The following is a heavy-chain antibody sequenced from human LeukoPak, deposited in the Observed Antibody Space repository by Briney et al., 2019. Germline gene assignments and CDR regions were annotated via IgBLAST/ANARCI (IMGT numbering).Heavy chain of an antibody. Sequence: PSETLSLTCTVSGGSISSYYWSWIRQPPGKGLEWIGYIYYSGSTNYNPSLKSRVTISVDTSKNQFSLKLSSVTAADTAVYYCARHPRDIEWELLFDYWGQGTQVTVSS. V-gene: IGHV4-59*08. CDR1: GGSISSYY. CDR3: ARHPRDIEWELLFDY. J-gene: IGHJ4*02. CDR2: IYYSGST. D-gene: IGHD1-26*01.